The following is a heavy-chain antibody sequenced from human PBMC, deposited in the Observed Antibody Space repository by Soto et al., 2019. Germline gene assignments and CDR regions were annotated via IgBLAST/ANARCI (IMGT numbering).Heavy chain of an antibody. V-gene: IGHV4-31*03. CDR1: GASIRSGGYY. CDR2: TSYIGST. CDR3: ARSVFP. Sequence: QVPLQESGPGLVKPSQTLSLLCTVSGASIRSGGYYWNGIRQHPGKGLERIGYTSYIGSTYYNPSHTSRVTLSVDTSKNQFSLKLNSVPAADTAVYYCARSVFPWGQGSLVTVSS. J-gene: IGHJ5*02.